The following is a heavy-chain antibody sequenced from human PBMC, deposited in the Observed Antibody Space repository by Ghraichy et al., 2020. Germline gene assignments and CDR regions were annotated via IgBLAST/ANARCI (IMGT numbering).Heavy chain of an antibody. J-gene: IGHJ4*02. Sequence: SKTLSLTCTVSGDSIHSVDFYWTWFRQSPGRGLELIGYIYYSGSTFYNPSFKGRLTLSMDTSKNQFSLRLSSVTAADTAVYYCASLDIVTMVRGNWGQGTLVTVSS. D-gene: IGHD3-10*01. CDR1: GDSIHSVDFY. CDR2: IYYSGST. V-gene: IGHV4-30-4*01. CDR3: ASLDIVTMVRGN.